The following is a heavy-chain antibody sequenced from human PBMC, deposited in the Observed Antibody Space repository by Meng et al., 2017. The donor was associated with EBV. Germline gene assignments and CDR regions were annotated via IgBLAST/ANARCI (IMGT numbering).Heavy chain of an antibody. CDR3: ACRGDRTDY. Sequence: GELVQCGGEVKKPGASVKVSCKASGYTFTSYGISWVRQAPGQGLEWMGWISAYNGNTNYARKLQGRVTMTTDTSTSTAYMELRNLRSDNTAVYYCACRGDRTDYWGQGTLVTVSS. CDR2: ISAYNGNT. CDR1: GYTFTSYG. J-gene: IGHJ4*02. V-gene: IGHV1-18*01. D-gene: IGHD2-21*02.